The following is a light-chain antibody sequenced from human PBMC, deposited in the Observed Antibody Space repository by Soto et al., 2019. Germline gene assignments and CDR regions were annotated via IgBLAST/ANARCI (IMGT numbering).Light chain of an antibody. CDR1: SSDVGGYNY. Sequence: QSVLTQPASVSGSPGQSITISCTGTSSDVGGYNYVSWYQQHPGKAPKLMIYEVSNRPSGVSNRFSGSKSGNTASLTISGLQAEDEADYYCSSYTSSPGVFGPGTKLTAL. J-gene: IGLJ1*01. CDR2: EVS. V-gene: IGLV2-14*01. CDR3: SSYTSSPGV.